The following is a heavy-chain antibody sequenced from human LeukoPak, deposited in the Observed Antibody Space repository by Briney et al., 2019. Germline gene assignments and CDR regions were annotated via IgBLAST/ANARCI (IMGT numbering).Heavy chain of an antibody. CDR3: AREGDEGYLFDY. CDR2: IYYSGST. V-gene: IGHV4-39*02. D-gene: IGHD5-24*01. J-gene: IGHJ4*02. CDR1: GGSISSSSYY. Sequence: SETLSLTCTVSGGSISSSSYYWGWIRQPPGKGLEWIGSIYYSGSTYYNPSLKSRVTISVDTSKNQFSLKLSSVTAADTAVYYCAREGDEGYLFDYWGQGTRVTVSS.